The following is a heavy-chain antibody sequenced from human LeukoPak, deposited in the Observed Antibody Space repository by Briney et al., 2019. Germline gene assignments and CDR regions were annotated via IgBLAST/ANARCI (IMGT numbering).Heavy chain of an antibody. CDR3: AGEPVGATSVDVRYNWFDP. J-gene: IGHJ5*02. V-gene: IGHV1-69*04. CDR2: IIPILGIA. D-gene: IGHD1-26*01. CDR1: GGTFSSYT. Sequence: ASVKVSCTASGGTFSSYTISWVRQAPGQGLEWMGRIIPILGIANYAQKFQGRVTITADKSTSTAYMELSSLRSEDTAVYYCAGEPVGATSVDVRYNWFDPWGQGTLVTVSS.